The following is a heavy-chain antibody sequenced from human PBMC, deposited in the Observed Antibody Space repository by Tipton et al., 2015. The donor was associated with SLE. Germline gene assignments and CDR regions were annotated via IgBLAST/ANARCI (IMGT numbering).Heavy chain of an antibody. J-gene: IGHJ6*02. CDR1: GGTFSSYA. D-gene: IGHD6-6*01. V-gene: IGHV1-69*05. CDR3: ARDRSSIAAPGGLYYYYGMDV. Sequence: QSGPEVKKPGSSVKVSCKASGGTFSSYAISWARQAPGQGLEWMGGIIPIFGTANYAQKFQGRVTITTDESTSTAYMELSSLRSEDTAVYYCARDRSSIAAPGGLYYYYGMDVWGQGTTVTVSS. CDR2: IIPIFGTA.